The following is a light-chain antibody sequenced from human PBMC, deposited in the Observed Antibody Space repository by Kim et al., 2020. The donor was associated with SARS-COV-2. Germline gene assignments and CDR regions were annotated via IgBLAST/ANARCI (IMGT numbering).Light chain of an antibody. CDR3: QQANSFPWT. CDR1: QGISSC. V-gene: IGKV1-12*01. Sequence: ASVGDRVTITCRAIQGISSCLAWYQQKPGKAPKLLIYPASRLQTGVPSRFSGSGSGTDFTLTISSLQPEDFATYYCQQANSFPWTFGQGTKGDIK. CDR2: PAS. J-gene: IGKJ1*01.